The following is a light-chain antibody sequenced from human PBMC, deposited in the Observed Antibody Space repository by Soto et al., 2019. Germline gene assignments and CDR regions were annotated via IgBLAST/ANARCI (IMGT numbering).Light chain of an antibody. Sequence: QSVLTQPPSVSGAPGQRVTISCTGTSSNIGAGYDVHWYQQLPGTAPKLLIYGSSNRPSGVPDRFSGSKSGTLASLAITGLQAEDEADYYCQSYDASLSAFYVFGSGTKLTVL. CDR3: QSYDASLSAFYV. CDR2: GSS. CDR1: SSNIGAGYD. V-gene: IGLV1-40*01. J-gene: IGLJ1*01.